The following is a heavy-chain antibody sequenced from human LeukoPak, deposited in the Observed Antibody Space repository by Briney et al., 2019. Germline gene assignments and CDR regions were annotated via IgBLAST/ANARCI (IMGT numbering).Heavy chain of an antibody. J-gene: IGHJ4*02. CDR2: ISSSSSYI. V-gene: IGHV3-21*01. D-gene: IGHD6-19*01. CDR3: ARVVGYSSGWYVNYFDY. Sequence: PGGSLRLSCAASGFTFSSYSMNWVRQAPGKGLEWVSSISSSSSYIHYADSVKGRFTISRDNAKNSLYLQMNSLRAEDTAVYYCARVVGYSSGWYVNYFDYWGQGTLVTVSS. CDR1: GFTFSSYS.